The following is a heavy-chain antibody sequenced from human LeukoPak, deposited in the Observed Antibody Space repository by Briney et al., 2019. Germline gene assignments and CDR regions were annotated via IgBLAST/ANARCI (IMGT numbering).Heavy chain of an antibody. CDR3: ARDRVRWLQFSIYDY. CDR1: GFTFSDYY. CDR2: ISSSGSTI. J-gene: IGHJ4*02. D-gene: IGHD5-24*01. V-gene: IGHV3-11*01. Sequence: GGSLRLSCAASGFTFSDYYMSWIRQPPGKGLEWVSYISSSGSTIYYADSVKGRFTISRDNAKNSLYLHMNSLRAEDTAVYYCARDRVRWLQFSIYDYWGQGALVSVCS.